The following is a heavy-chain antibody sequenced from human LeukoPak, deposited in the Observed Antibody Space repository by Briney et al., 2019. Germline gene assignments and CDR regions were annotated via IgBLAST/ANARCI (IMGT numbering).Heavy chain of an antibody. CDR3: ANYGSGSLDIIWFDP. CDR2: ISYDGSNK. Sequence: PGRSLRLSCAASGFTFSSYGMHWVRQAPGKGLEWVAVISYDGSNKYYADSVKGRFTISRDNSKNTLYLQMNSLRAEDTAVYYCANYGSGSLDIIWFDPWGQGTLVTVSS. V-gene: IGHV3-30*18. D-gene: IGHD3-10*01. CDR1: GFTFSSYG. J-gene: IGHJ5*02.